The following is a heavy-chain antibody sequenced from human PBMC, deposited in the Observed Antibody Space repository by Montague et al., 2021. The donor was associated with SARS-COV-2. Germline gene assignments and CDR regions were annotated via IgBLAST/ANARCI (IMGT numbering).Heavy chain of an antibody. V-gene: IGHV4-59*08. CDR1: SGSINGYY. J-gene: IGHJ4*02. Sequence: SETRSLTCTASSGSINGYYWSWIRLSPGKGLDWIGYIHYTGNTNYNPSLKGRVTISLDTSKSQFSLRLSSVTAADAAVYSCARLRTGSYVFDYWGQGTLVTVSS. CDR2: IHYTGNT. D-gene: IGHD1-26*01. CDR3: ARLRTGSYVFDY.